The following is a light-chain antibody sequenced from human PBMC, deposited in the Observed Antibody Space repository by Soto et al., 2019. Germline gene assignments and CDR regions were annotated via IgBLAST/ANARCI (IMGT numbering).Light chain of an antibody. J-gene: IGLJ1*01. V-gene: IGLV2-23*01. CDR3: FSYAGSSTAYV. CDR1: SSDVGSYNL. CDR2: EGS. Sequence: QSALTRPASVSGSPGQSITISCTGTSSDVGSYNLVSWYQQHPGKAPKLMIYEGSKRPSGVSNRFSGSKSGNTASLTISGLQAEDEADYYCFSYAGSSTAYVFGTGTKLTVL.